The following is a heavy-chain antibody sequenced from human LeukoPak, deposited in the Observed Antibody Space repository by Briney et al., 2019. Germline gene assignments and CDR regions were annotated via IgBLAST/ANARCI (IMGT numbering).Heavy chain of an antibody. Sequence: GGSLRLSCAASGFTFSSYAMSCVRQAPGKGLEWVSGISGSDGSTNYADSVKGRFTISRENSKNTLYLQMNSLRAEDTAVYYCAKDSAKKYDDYWGQGTLVTVSS. V-gene: IGHV3-23*01. CDR2: ISGSDGST. CDR1: GFTFSSYA. CDR3: AKDSAKKYDDY. J-gene: IGHJ4*02. D-gene: IGHD2/OR15-2a*01.